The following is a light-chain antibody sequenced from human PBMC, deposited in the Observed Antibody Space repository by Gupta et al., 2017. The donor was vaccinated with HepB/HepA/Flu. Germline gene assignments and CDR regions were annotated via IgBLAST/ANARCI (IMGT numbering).Light chain of an antibody. CDR3: HQYDNRPC. Sequence: DIQMDQSPSSLSASVGDRVTITSQASQDISNYLNWYQQKPGKAPKLLIYDACNLETGVPSRFSGSGSGAYFTIIISSLHPEGVATYFCHQYDNRPCFGQGTRVEMK. CDR2: DAC. V-gene: IGKV1-33*01. CDR1: QDISNY. J-gene: IGKJ5*01.